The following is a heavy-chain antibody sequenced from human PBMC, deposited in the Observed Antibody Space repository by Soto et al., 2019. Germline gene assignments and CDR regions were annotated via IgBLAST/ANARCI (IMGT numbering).Heavy chain of an antibody. D-gene: IGHD2-15*01. Sequence: GSLRLSCAASGFTFSSYGMHWVRQAPGKGLEWVAVIWYDGSNKYYADSVKGRFTISRDNSKNTLYLQMNSLRAEDTAVYYCARDQCSGGSCPPAYWGQGTLVTVSS. V-gene: IGHV3-33*01. CDR1: GFTFSSYG. J-gene: IGHJ4*02. CDR2: IWYDGSNK. CDR3: ARDQCSGGSCPPAY.